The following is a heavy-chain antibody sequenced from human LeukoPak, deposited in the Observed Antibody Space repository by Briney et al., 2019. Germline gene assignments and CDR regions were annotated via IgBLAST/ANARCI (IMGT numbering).Heavy chain of an antibody. CDR1: GYTFTSYG. Sequence: ASVKVSCKASGYTFTSYGISWVRQAPGQGLEWMGWISAYNGNTNYAQKLQGRVTMTTDTSTSTAYMELRSLRSDDTAVYYCARDARWELLSLYYFDYWGQGTLVTVSS. CDR3: ARDARWELLSLYYFDY. J-gene: IGHJ4*02. CDR2: ISAYNGNT. D-gene: IGHD1-26*01. V-gene: IGHV1-18*01.